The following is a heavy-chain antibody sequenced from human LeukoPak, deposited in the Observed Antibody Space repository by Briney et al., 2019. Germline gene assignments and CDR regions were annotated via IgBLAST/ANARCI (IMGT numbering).Heavy chain of an antibody. CDR1: GYTFTNNY. V-gene: IGHV1-46*01. CDR3: ARDLAAPAGGDYGYYYYGMDV. Sequence: ASVKVSCKASGYTFTNNYIHWVRQAPGQGLEWMGIINPRDGSTNYAQKFQGRVTMTTDTSTSTVNMELSSLRSEDTAVYYCARDLAAPAGGDYGYYYYGMDVWAKGPRSPSS. CDR2: INPRDGST. D-gene: IGHD6-13*01. J-gene: IGHJ6*02.